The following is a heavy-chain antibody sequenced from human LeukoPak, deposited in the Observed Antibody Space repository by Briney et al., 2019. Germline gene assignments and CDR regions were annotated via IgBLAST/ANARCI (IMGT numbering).Heavy chain of an antibody. CDR3: ARDHFGSGYQSGLDY. CDR1: GYTFTSYG. CDR2: ISAYNGNT. Sequence: ASVKVSCKASGYTFTSYGISWVRQAPGQGLEWMGWISAYNGNTNYAQKLQGRVTMTTDTSTSTAYMELRSLRSDDTAVYYCARDHFGSGYQSGLDYWGQGTLVTVSS. J-gene: IGHJ4*02. V-gene: IGHV1-18*01. D-gene: IGHD3-22*01.